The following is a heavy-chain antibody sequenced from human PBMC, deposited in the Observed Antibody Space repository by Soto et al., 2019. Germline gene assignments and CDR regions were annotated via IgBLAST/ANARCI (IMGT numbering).Heavy chain of an antibody. CDR1: CGSFSGYY. CDR2: INHSGST. CDR3: ARGRVVPAAIYYYYGMDV. J-gene: IGHJ6*02. Sequence: SDTLSLTCAVYCGSFSGYYWSWIRQPPGKGLEWIGEINHSGSTNYNPSLKSRVTISVDTSKNQFSLKLSSVTAADTAVYYCARGRVVPAAIYYYYGMDVWGQGTTVTVS. V-gene: IGHV4-34*01. D-gene: IGHD2-2*01.